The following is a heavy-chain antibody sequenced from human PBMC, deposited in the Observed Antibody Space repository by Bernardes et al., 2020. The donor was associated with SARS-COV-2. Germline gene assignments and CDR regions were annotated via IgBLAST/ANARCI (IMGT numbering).Heavy chain of an antibody. V-gene: IGHV3-72*01. CDR2: TRNKANSYTT. CDR3: ARDSSSSFYGVDY. J-gene: IGHJ4*02. CDR1: GFTFSDHY. Sequence: GSLRLSCAASGFTFSDHYMDWVRQAPGKGLEWVGRTRNKANSYTTEYAASVKGRFTISRDDSKNSLYLQMNSLKTEDTAVYYCARDSSSSFYGVDYWGQGTLVTVSS. D-gene: IGHD6-6*01.